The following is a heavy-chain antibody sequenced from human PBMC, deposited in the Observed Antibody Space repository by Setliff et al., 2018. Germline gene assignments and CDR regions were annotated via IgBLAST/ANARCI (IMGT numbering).Heavy chain of an antibody. D-gene: IGHD6-19*01. Sequence: PSETLSLTCTVSGDSITNYYWSWIRQPPGKGLEWIGNIYSSGSTNYNPSLKSRVTISVDTSKNHFSLRLSSVTAADTAIFYCARGNSRSSVWYVAPHFDYWGQGTLVTVSS. J-gene: IGHJ4*02. CDR2: IYSSGST. CDR1: GDSITNYY. CDR3: ARGNSRSSVWYVAPHFDY. V-gene: IGHV4-4*08.